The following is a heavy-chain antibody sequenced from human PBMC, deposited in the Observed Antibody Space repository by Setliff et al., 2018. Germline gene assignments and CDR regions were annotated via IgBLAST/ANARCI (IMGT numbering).Heavy chain of an antibody. Sequence: GGSLRLSCAASGFTFVNYWMHWVRQAPGKGLVWVSRVNSDGSSTIYADSVKGRFSISRDNSQNTLYLQMNSLGGEDTAVYYCAKDNLLRAVTTTNDFDYWGQGTL. CDR1: GFTFVNYW. D-gene: IGHD4-17*01. J-gene: IGHJ4*02. CDR2: VNSDGSST. V-gene: IGHV3-74*01. CDR3: AKDNLLRAVTTTNDFDY.